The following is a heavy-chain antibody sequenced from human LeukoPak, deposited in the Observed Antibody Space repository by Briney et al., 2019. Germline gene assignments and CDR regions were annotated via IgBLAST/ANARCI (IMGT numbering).Heavy chain of an antibody. D-gene: IGHD1-7*01. V-gene: IGHV1-2*02. CDR3: ARGWNFWERLFDY. CDR2: INPNSGDT. Sequence: VASVKVSCKTSGYTFSDYYIHWIRQAPGQGLEWVGWINPNSGDTDYAQKFQGRVTVTRDTSISTAYMELRSLRSDDTAVYYCARGWNFWERLFDYWGQGTLVTVSS. CDR1: GYTFSDYY. J-gene: IGHJ4*02.